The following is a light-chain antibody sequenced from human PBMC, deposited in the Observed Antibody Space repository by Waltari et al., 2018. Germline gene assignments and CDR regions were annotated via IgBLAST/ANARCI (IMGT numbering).Light chain of an antibody. CDR1: SSDIGVYNH. V-gene: IGLV2-14*03. Sequence: QSALTQPASVSGSPGQSITISCTGTSSDIGVYNHVSWYQQPPGEAPQLMSYDVTNRPSGVSDRLSGSKSDYTASLTISGLQAEDEADYYCSSYTTSISYVFGTGTRVTVL. J-gene: IGLJ1*01. CDR2: DVT. CDR3: SSYTTSISYV.